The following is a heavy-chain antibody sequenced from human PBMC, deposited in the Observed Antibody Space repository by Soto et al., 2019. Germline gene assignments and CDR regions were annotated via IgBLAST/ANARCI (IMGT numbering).Heavy chain of an antibody. CDR3: ARDQGGSYYDGYYYGMDV. V-gene: IGHV4-59*01. CDR2: IYYSGST. D-gene: IGHD1-26*01. CDR1: GGSISSYY. J-gene: IGHJ6*02. Sequence: SETLSLTCTVSGGSISSYYWSWIRQPPGKGLEWIGYIYYSGSTNYNPSLKSRVTISVDTSKNQFSLKLSSVTAADTAVYYCARDQGGSYYDGYYYGMDVWGQGTTVTVSS.